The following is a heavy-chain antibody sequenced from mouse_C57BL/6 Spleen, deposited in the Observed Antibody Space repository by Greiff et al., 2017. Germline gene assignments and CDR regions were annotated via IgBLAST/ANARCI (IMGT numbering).Heavy chain of an antibody. CDR1: GYTFTSYW. V-gene: IGHV1-52*01. D-gene: IGHD1-1*01. CDR2: IDPSDSET. J-gene: IGHJ2*01. CDR3: ARSDYYGSEDY. Sequence: QVHVKQPGAELVRPGSSVKLSCKASGYTFTSYWMHWVKQRPIQGLEWIGNIDPSDSETHYNQKFKDKATLTVDKSSSTAYMQLSSLTSEDSAVYYCARSDYYGSEDYWGQGTTLTVSS.